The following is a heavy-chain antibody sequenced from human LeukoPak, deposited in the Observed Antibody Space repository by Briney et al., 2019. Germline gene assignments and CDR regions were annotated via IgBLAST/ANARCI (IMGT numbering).Heavy chain of an antibody. CDR2: MNPNSGNT. J-gene: IGHJ3*02. D-gene: IGHD2-2*01. Sequence: ASVKVSCKASGYTFTSYDINWVRQATGQGLEWMGWMNPNSGNTGYAQKFQDRVTITRDRSMSTAYMELSSLRSEDTAMYYCASSVVVPAAIGRDAFDIWGQGTMVTVSS. CDR1: GYTFTSYD. V-gene: IGHV1-8*03. CDR3: ASSVVVPAAIGRDAFDI.